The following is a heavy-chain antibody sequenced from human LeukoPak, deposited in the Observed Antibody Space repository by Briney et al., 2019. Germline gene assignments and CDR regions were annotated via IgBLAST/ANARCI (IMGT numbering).Heavy chain of an antibody. V-gene: IGHV1-69*04. CDR1: GGTLSSYA. D-gene: IGHD2-15*01. J-gene: IGHJ6*02. Sequence: SVKVSCKASGGTLSSYAISWVRQAPGQGLEWMGRIIPILGVANYAQKFQGRVTITADKSMSTAYMELSSLRSEDTAVYYCARDIVAVVAATPYYYYGMDVWGQGTTVTVSS. CDR2: IIPILGVA. CDR3: ARDIVAVVAATPYYYYGMDV.